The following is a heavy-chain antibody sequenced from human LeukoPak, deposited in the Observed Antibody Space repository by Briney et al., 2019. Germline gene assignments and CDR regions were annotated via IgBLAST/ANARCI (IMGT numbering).Heavy chain of an antibody. J-gene: IGHJ6*03. V-gene: IGHV1-18*01. CDR3: AREGCSSTSCQPYYYYYYMDV. Sequence: ASVKVSCKASGYTFTSYGISWVRQAPGQGLEWMGWISAYNGNTNYAQKLQGRVTMTTDTSTSTAYMELRSLRSDDTAVYYCAREGCSSTSCQPYYYYYYMDVWGKGTTVTVSS. D-gene: IGHD2-2*01. CDR1: GYTFTSYG. CDR2: ISAYNGNT.